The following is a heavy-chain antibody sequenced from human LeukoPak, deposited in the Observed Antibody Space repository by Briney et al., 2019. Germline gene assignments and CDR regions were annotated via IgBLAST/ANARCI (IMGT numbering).Heavy chain of an antibody. CDR1: GFTFSGYS. V-gene: IGHV3-21*01. CDR2: ISSSSSHM. D-gene: IGHD6-13*01. Sequence: PGGSLRLSCAASGFTFSGYSMNWVRQAPGKGLEWVSSISSSSSHMYYADSVKGRFTISRDNAKNSLYLQMNSLRAEDTAVYYCAKTPASYSSTFYPFDYWGQGTLVTVSS. CDR3: AKTPASYSSTFYPFDY. J-gene: IGHJ4*02.